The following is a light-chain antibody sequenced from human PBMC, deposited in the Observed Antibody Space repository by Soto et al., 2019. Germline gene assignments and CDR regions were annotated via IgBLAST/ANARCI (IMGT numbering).Light chain of an antibody. V-gene: IGKV3-15*01. CDR2: GAS. Sequence: EIVMTQSPATLSVSPGERAALSCRPSQSIRTNLAWYQQKPGQAPRLLIYGASTRATGIPARFSGSGSGTEITLTINSLQSEDFSVYYCQHYNNWPEFGQGTKLEIK. CDR1: QSIRTN. CDR3: QHYNNWPE. J-gene: IGKJ2*01.